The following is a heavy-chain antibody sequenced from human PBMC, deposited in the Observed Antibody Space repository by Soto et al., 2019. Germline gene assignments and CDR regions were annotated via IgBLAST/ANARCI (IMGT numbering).Heavy chain of an antibody. CDR2: IYSGGST. CDR3: AREDVYSSSWANYYYGMDV. Sequence: EVQLVESGGGLIQPGGSLRLSCAASGFTVSSNYMSWVRQAPGKGLEWVSVIYSGGSTYYADSVKGRFTISRDNSKNTLYLQMNSLRAEDTDVYYCAREDVYSSSWANYYYGMDVWGQGTTVTVS. V-gene: IGHV3-53*01. J-gene: IGHJ6*02. D-gene: IGHD6-13*01. CDR1: GFTVSSNY.